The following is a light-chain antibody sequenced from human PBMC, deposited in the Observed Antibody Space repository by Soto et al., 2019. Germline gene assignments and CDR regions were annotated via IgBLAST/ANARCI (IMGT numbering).Light chain of an antibody. Sequence: VVTQPPSVSGAPGQGVAISCTGSRSNIGAGHDVQWYQQLPGTAPKLLIYGNNNRPSGVPDRFSGSKSGASASLAITGLQAEDEAEYYCHSYDSSLTAVVFGGGTKLTVL. CDR2: GNN. J-gene: IGLJ2*01. CDR1: RSNIGAGHD. CDR3: HSYDSSLTAVV. V-gene: IGLV1-40*03.